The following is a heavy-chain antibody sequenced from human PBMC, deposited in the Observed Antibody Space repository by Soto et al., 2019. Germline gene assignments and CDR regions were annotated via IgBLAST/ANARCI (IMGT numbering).Heavy chain of an antibody. CDR1: GGSISSYH. V-gene: IGHV4-59*08. CDR2: IYYSGST. J-gene: IGHJ3*02. CDR3: ARHRLKDAFDI. Sequence: SETLSLTCTVAGGSISSYHWSWIRQPPGKGLEWIGYIYYSGSTNYNPSLKSRVTISVDTSKNQFSLKLSSVTAADTAVYYCARHRLKDAFDIWGQGTMVTVSS.